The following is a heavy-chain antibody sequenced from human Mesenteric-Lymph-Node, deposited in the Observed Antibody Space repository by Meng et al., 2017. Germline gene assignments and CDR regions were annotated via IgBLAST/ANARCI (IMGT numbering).Heavy chain of an antibody. V-gene: IGHV1-69*13. CDR2: IIPIFGTA. D-gene: IGHD5-24*01. J-gene: IGHJ4*02. Sequence: SVKVSCKASGGTFSSYAISWVRQAPGQGLEWMGGIIPIFGTANYAQKFQGRVTITADESTSTAYMELSSLRSEDTAVYYCARDGLEMATIWNYFNYWGQGTLVTVSS. CDR1: GGTFSSYA. CDR3: ARDGLEMATIWNYFNY.